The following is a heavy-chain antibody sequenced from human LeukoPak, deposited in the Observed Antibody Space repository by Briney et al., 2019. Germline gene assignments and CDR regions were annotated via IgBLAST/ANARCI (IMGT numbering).Heavy chain of an antibody. V-gene: IGHV4-34*01. Sequence: SETLSLTCAVYGGSFSGYYWSWIRQPPGKGLEWIGEINHSGSTNYNPSLKSRVTISVDTSKNQFSLKLSSVTAADTAVYYCARESKLDVWGSYRSYYFDYWGQGTLVTVSS. CDR2: INHSGST. CDR3: ARESKLDVWGSYRSYYFDY. CDR1: GGSFSGYY. D-gene: IGHD3-16*02. J-gene: IGHJ4*02.